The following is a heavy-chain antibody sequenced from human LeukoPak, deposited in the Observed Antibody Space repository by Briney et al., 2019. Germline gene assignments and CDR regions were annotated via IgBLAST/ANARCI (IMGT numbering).Heavy chain of an antibody. CDR3: ARVPGPPFISSSWFDY. V-gene: IGHV3-7*03. D-gene: IGHD6-13*01. CDR2: IRSDGGEK. J-gene: IGHJ4*02. CDR1: GFTFTTYW. Sequence: GGSLRLSCAASGFTFTTYWMSWVRQAPGKGLAWVANIRSDGGEKYYVDSVEGRFTISRDNAKNSLYLQMNSLRAEDTAVYYCARVPGPPFISSSWFDYWGQGTLVTVSS.